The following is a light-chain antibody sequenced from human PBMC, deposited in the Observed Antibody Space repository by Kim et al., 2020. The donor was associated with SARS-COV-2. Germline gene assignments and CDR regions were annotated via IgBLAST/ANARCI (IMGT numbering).Light chain of an antibody. CDR2: YDS. V-gene: IGLV3-21*01. Sequence: SYELTQPPSVSVAPGQTARITCGGNNMGGKSVRWYQQKPGQAPVLVIYYDSNRPSGIPERFSGSNSGNTATLTISRVEAGDEADYYCQVWDSSTVVFGGGTKLTVL. CDR3: QVWDSSTVV. J-gene: IGLJ2*01. CDR1: NMGGKS.